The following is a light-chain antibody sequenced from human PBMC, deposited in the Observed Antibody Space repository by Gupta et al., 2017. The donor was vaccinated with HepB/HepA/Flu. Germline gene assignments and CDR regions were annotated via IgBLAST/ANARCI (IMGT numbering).Light chain of an antibody. CDR3: SSYTNSSTTLYV. CDR1: SSDVGGYNY. V-gene: IGLV2-14*03. CDR2: DVN. Sequence: SALTQPASVSGSPGQSLTIPCPGTSSDVGGYNYVSWYHQHPDKAPNLMLYDVNNRRSGVANRVSGSKSGDTAALTISGLQAEEEADYYYSSYTNSSTTLYVFGTGTKVTVL. J-gene: IGLJ1*01.